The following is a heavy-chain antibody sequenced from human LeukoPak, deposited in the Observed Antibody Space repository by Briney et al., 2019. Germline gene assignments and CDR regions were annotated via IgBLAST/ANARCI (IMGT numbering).Heavy chain of an antibody. Sequence: GGSLRLSCAASGFTFSSYGMHWVRQAPGKGLEWVAVISYDGSNKYYADSVKGRFTISRDNSKNTLYLQMNSLRAEDTAVYYCAKVPSRKYGDSVYWGQGTLVTVSS. CDR1: GFTFSSYG. CDR3: AKVPSRKYGDSVY. V-gene: IGHV3-30*18. D-gene: IGHD4-17*01. CDR2: ISYDGSNK. J-gene: IGHJ4*02.